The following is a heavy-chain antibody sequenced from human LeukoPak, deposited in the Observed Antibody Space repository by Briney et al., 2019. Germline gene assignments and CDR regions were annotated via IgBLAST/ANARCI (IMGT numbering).Heavy chain of an antibody. CDR1: GFTFRSYG. J-gene: IGHJ3*02. CDR2: ISNDGSNK. D-gene: IGHD1-1*01. V-gene: IGHV3-30-3*01. Sequence: GGSLRLSCAASGFTFRSYGVHWVRQAPGKGLEWVAVISNDGSNKDYADSVKGRFTISRDNSKNTLYLQMNSLRVEDTAVYYCAREIFTGFDMWGHGTMVTASS. CDR3: AREIFTGFDM.